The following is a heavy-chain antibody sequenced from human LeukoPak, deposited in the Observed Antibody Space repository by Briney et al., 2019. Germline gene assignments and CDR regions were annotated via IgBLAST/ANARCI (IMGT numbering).Heavy chain of an antibody. J-gene: IGHJ6*04. CDR3: VVGATPVDV. D-gene: IGHD1-26*01. CDR2: IIPIFGTA. V-gene: IGHV1-69*13. CDR1: GGTFSSYA. Sequence: ASVKVSCKASGGTFSSYAISWVRQAPRQGLEWMGGIIPIFGTANYAQKFQGRVTITADESTSTAYMELSSLRSEDAAVYYCVVGATPVDVWGKGTTVTVSS.